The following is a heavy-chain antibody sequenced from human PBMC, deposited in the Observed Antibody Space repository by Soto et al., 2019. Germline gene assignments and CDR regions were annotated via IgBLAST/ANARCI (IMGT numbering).Heavy chain of an antibody. V-gene: IGHV1-69*13. J-gene: IGHJ3*02. CDR1: GGTFSSYA. Sequence: SVKGSCKASGGTFSSYAIGWVRQAPGQGLEWMGGIIPIFGTANYAQKFQGRVTITADESTSTAYMELSSLRSEDTAVYYCARDKRMGTYHYDTLAFDIWGQGTMVTVSS. D-gene: IGHD3-22*01. CDR3: ARDKRMGTYHYDTLAFDI. CDR2: IIPIFGTA.